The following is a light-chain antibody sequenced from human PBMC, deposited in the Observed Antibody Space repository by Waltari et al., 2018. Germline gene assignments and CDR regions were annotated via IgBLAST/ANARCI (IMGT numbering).Light chain of an antibody. V-gene: IGLV1-40*01. CDR3: QSYDTSLMSVV. J-gene: IGLJ3*02. Sequence: QSVLTQPPSVSGAPGQSVTISCTGRGSTTGAGYHFPWHQDLPRAAPKPLIYGSTKRPLGVPDRFFGSTSGTSASLAITGLQAEDEADYYCQSYDTSLMSVVFGGGTKLTVL. CDR2: GST. CDR1: GSTTGAGYH.